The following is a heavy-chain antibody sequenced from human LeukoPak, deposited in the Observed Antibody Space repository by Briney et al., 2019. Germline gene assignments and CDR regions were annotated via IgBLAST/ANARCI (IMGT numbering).Heavy chain of an antibody. CDR1: GYTFTTYY. V-gene: IGHV1-46*01. J-gene: IGHJ3*02. D-gene: IGHD3-3*01. CDR3: ARWEYITRGASDI. Sequence: ASVKVSCKASGYTFTTYYMHWVRQAPGQGLEWMGIINPSGGSTSYAQKFQGRVTMTRDTSTSTVYMELSSLRSEDTAVYYCARWEYITRGASDIWGQGTMVTVSS. CDR2: INPSGGST.